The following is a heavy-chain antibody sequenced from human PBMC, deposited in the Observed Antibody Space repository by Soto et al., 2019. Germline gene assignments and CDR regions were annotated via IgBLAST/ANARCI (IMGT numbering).Heavy chain of an antibody. J-gene: IGHJ4*02. D-gene: IGHD3-3*01. CDR2: IYYSGST. CDR3: ARSYYDFWSGPNQIDY. V-gene: IGHV4-39*01. CDR1: GGSISSSSYY. Sequence: SETLSLTCTVSGGSISSSSYYWGWIRQPPGKGLEWIGSIYYSGSTYYNPSLKSRVTISVDTSKNQFSLKLSSVTAADTAVYYCARSYYDFWSGPNQIDYWGQGTLVTVSS.